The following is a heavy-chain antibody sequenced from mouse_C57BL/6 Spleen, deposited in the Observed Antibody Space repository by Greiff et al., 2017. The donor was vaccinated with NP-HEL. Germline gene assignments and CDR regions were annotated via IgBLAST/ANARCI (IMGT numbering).Heavy chain of an antibody. Sequence: VQLQQSGAELVKPGASVKLSCKASGYTFTSYWMHWVKQRPGQGLEWIGMIHPNSGSTNYNEKFKSKATLTVDKSSSTAYMQLSSLTSEDSAVYYCARGDYSNPYYYAMDYWGQGTSVTVSS. CDR2: IHPNSGST. CDR3: ARGDYSNPYYYAMDY. D-gene: IGHD2-5*01. CDR1: GYTFTSYW. V-gene: IGHV1-64*01. J-gene: IGHJ4*01.